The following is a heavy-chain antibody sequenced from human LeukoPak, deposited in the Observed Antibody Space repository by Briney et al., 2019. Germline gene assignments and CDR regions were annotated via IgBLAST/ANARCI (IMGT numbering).Heavy chain of an antibody. CDR3: ARDLNARKDGLHFGADC. CDR1: GFTFSSYG. D-gene: IGHD3-10*01. V-gene: IGHV3-33*01. Sequence: PGGSLRLSCAASGFTFSSYGMHWVCQAPGKGLEWVSIISFDGSNTYYGDSVRGRFTISRDNSKNTVDLQMDSLRVEDTAVYYCARDLNARKDGLHFGADCWGQGSLVTVSS. J-gene: IGHJ4*02. CDR2: ISFDGSNT.